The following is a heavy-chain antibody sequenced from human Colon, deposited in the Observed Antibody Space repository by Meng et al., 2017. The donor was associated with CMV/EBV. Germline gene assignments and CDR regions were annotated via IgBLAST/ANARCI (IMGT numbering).Heavy chain of an antibody. CDR1: GFTFSSYW. J-gene: IGHJ4*02. V-gene: IGHV3-7*01. Sequence: GESLKISCAASGFTFSSYWMNWVRQVPGKGLEWVATINQDGSEEQYVEAVKGRFTISRDNAKTSLYLQMDSLTVEDTALYYCARLGEYSLKDWGQGTLVTVSS. CDR3: ARLGEYSLKD. D-gene: IGHD3-16*01. CDR2: INQDGSEE.